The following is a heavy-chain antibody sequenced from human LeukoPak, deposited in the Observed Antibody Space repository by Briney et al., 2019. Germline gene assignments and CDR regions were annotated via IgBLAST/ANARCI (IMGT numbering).Heavy chain of an antibody. Sequence: SVKVSCKASGGTFSSYAISWARQAPGQGLEWMGRIIPIFGIANYAQKFQGRVTITADKSTSTAYMELSSLRPEDTAVYYCARDPGRDGYNYLDYWGQGTLVTVSS. D-gene: IGHD5-24*01. J-gene: IGHJ4*02. V-gene: IGHV1-69*04. CDR2: IIPIFGIA. CDR3: ARDPGRDGYNYLDY. CDR1: GGTFSSYA.